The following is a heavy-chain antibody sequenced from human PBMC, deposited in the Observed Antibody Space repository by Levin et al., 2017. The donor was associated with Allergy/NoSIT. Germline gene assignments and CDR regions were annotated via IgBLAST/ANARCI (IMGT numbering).Heavy chain of an antibody. CDR1: GFTFSSYG. D-gene: IGHD5-24*01. V-gene: IGHV3-33*01. J-gene: IGHJ6*02. CDR2: IWYDGSNK. Sequence: LSLTCAASGFTFSSYGMHWVRQAPGKGLEWVAVIWYDGSNKYYADSVKGRFTISRDNSKNTLYLQMNSLRAEDTAVYYCAREMGLPYYYYYGMDVWGQGTTVTVSS. CDR3: AREMGLPYYYYYGMDV.